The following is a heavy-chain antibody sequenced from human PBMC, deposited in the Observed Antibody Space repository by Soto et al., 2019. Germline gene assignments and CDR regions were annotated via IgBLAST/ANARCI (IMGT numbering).Heavy chain of an antibody. D-gene: IGHD1-26*01. CDR1: GFTFSSYW. Sequence: EVPLVESGGGLVQPGGSLRLSCAASGFTFSSYWMSWVRQAPGKGLEWVANIKQDETEKYYVDSVKGRFTISRDNAKNSLYLQMNSLRAEDTAVYYCARLVSAAANDYWGQGTLVTVSS. CDR3: ARLVSAAANDY. J-gene: IGHJ4*02. V-gene: IGHV3-7*04. CDR2: IKQDETEK.